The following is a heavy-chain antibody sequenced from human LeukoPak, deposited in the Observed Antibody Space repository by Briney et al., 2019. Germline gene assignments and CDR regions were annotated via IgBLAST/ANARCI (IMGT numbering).Heavy chain of an antibody. V-gene: IGHV3-7*01. CDR3: AREHNDFWSGYFDY. J-gene: IGHJ4*02. D-gene: IGHD3-3*01. Sequence: GGSLRLSCAASGFTFSSYWMSWVRQAPGKGLEWVANIKQDGSEKHYVDSVKGRFTISRDNAKNSLYLQMNSLRAEDTAVYYCAREHNDFWSGYFDYWGQGTLVTVSS. CDR2: IKQDGSEK. CDR1: GFTFSSYW.